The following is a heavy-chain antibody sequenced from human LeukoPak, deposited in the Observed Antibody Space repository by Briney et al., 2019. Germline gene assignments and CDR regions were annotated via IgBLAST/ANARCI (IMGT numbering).Heavy chain of an antibody. J-gene: IGHJ4*02. D-gene: IGHD5-18*01. CDR2: ISGSGGST. CDR3: ARQQRGYSYGYFDY. CDR1: GFTFSSYA. Sequence: PGGSLRLSCAASGFTFSSYAMSWVRQAPGKGLEWVSAISGSGGSTYYADSVKGRFTISRDNSKNTLYLQMNSLRAEDTAVYYCARQQRGYSYGYFDYWGQGTLVTVSS. V-gene: IGHV3-23*01.